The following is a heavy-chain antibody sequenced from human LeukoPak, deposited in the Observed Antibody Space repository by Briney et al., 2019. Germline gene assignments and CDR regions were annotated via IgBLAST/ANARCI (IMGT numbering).Heavy chain of an antibody. J-gene: IGHJ3*02. V-gene: IGHV1-2*02. Sequence: ASVKVSCKASGYTFTGYYMHWVRQAPGQGLEWMGWINPNSGGTNYAQKFQGRVTMTRDTYISTAYMELSRLRSDDTAVYYCASLIHSGDAFDIWGQGTMVTVSS. CDR2: INPNSGGT. CDR3: ASLIHSGDAFDI. CDR1: GYTFTGYY. D-gene: IGHD3-10*01.